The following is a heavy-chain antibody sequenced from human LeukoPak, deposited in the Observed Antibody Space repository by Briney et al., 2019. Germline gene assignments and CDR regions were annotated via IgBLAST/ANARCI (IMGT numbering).Heavy chain of an antibody. Sequence: PGGSLRLSCSASGFTFSSYATHWVRQAPGKGPEYVSAISSNGGSTYYADSVKGRFTISRDNSKNTLYLQMSSLRAEDTAVYYCVKDLGQQWLVSYFDYWGQGTLVTVSS. CDR3: VKDLGQQWLVSYFDY. V-gene: IGHV3-64D*06. D-gene: IGHD6-19*01. CDR1: GFTFSSYA. CDR2: ISSNGGST. J-gene: IGHJ4*02.